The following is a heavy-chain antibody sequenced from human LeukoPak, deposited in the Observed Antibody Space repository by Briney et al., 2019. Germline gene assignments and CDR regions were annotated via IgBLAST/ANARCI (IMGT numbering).Heavy chain of an antibody. D-gene: IGHD3-22*01. CDR2: INYSGYT. CDR3: ARPGYYDNSGFNFDY. J-gene: IGHJ4*02. CDR1: GGSISSSTVY. V-gene: IGHV4-39*01. Sequence: PSETLSLTCTVSGGSISSSTVYWGWIRQPPGKGLEWFGGINYSGYTYYNPSLKSRVPISVDTPKNQFSLKLSSVTAADTAVYYCARPGYYDNSGFNFDYWGQGTLVTVSS.